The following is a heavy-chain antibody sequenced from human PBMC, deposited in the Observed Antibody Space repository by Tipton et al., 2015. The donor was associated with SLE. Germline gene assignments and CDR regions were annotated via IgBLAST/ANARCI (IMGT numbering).Heavy chain of an antibody. J-gene: IGHJ4*02. CDR1: GFTFSIYA. CDR2: ISGSGGRT. Sequence: SLRLSCAASGFTFSIYAMSWVRQGPGKGLEWVSAISGSGGRTYYADSVKGRFTISRDNAKNSLYLQMNSLRAEDTAVYYCAREAVAGYYFDYWGQGTLVTVSS. V-gene: IGHV3-23*01. CDR3: AREAVAGYYFDY. D-gene: IGHD6-19*01.